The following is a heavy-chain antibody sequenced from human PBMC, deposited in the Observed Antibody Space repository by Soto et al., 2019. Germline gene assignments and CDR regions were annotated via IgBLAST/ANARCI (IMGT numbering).Heavy chain of an antibody. D-gene: IGHD7-27*01. J-gene: IGHJ4*02. CDR3: AKSSGTGALRNFYYFDY. CDR2: ISGSGGST. Sequence: GGSLRLSCAASGFTFSSYAMSWVRQAPGKGLEWVSAISGSGGSTYYADSVKGRFTISRDNSKNTLYLQMYSLRAEDTAVYYCAKSSGTGALRNFYYFDYWGQGTLVTVSS. CDR1: GFTFSSYA. V-gene: IGHV3-23*01.